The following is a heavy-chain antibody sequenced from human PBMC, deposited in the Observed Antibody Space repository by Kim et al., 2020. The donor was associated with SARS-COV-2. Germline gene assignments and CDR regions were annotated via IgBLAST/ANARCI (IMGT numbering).Heavy chain of an antibody. CDR2: IYTSGST. Sequence: SETLSLTCTLSGGSISSHYWSWIRQPAGKGVEWIGRIYTSGSTNYNPSLKSRVTMSVDTSKNQFSLKLSSVTAADTAVYYCAGAGNDYYFDYWDLGTLVTVSP. CDR1: GGSISSHY. CDR3: AGAGNDYYFDY. V-gene: IGHV4-4*07. J-gene: IGHJ4*02. D-gene: IGHD3-16*01.